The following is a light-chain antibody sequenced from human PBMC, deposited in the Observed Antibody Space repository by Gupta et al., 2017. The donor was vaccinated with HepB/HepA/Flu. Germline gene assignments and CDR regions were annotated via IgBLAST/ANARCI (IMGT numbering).Light chain of an antibody. J-gene: IGLJ2*01. CDR1: SSGVGNYNY. V-gene: IGLV2-11*01. CDR3: CSYAGSYTFL. Sequence: SALPQPRSVSGSPGQSVTISCTRTSSGVGNYNYVSWYQHHPGKAPKLMIYDVTTRPSGVPDRFSGSKSGNTASLTISGPQAEDEADYYCCSYAGSYTFLFGGGTKLTVL. CDR2: DVT.